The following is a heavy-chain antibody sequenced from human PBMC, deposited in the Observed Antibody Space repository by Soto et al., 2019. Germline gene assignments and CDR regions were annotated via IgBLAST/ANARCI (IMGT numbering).Heavy chain of an antibody. D-gene: IGHD6-19*01. J-gene: IGHJ6*01. V-gene: IGHV5-10-1*01. Sequence: GESLKISCKGSGYSFTSYWISWVRQMPGKGLDWMGRIDPSDSYTNYSPSFQGHVTISADKSISTAYLRWISLKASDTPMYYCAGHGSSGWFGDMVVGGRETTVAVSS. CDR2: IDPSDSYT. CDR1: GYSFTSYW. CDR3: AGHGSSGWFGDMVV.